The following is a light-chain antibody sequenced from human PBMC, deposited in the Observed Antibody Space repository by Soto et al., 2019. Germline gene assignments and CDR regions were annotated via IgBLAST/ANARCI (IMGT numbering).Light chain of an antibody. CDR2: KAS. Sequence: DIQMTQSPSTLSASVGDRVTITCRASQSISSWLAWYQQKPGKAPNLLIYKASTLESGVPSRFSGSGSGTEFSLTISSLQPDDFATYYCQQYYSYPYTFGQGTQLEIK. V-gene: IGKV1-5*03. CDR3: QQYYSYPYT. J-gene: IGKJ2*01. CDR1: QSISSW.